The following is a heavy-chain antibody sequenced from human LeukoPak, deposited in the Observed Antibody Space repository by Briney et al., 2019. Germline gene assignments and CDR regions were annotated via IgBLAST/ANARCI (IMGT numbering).Heavy chain of an antibody. Sequence: GESLQISCKGSGYSFTSYWIGWVRQMPGKGLEWMGIIYPGDSDTRYSPSFQGQVTISADKSISTAYLQWSSLKASDTAMYYCARACSGGSCYYPDFDYWGQGTLVTVSS. CDR1: GYSFTSYW. CDR3: ARACSGGSCYYPDFDY. V-gene: IGHV5-51*01. J-gene: IGHJ4*02. CDR2: IYPGDSDT. D-gene: IGHD2-15*01.